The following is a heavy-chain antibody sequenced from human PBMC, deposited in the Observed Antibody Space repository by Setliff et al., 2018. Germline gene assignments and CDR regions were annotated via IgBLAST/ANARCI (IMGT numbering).Heavy chain of an antibody. J-gene: IGHJ6*02. CDR1: GFTFSSYG. Sequence: PGGSLRLSCAASGFTFSSYGMHWVRQAPGKGLEWVAFIRYDGSNKYYADSVKGRFTISRDNSKNTLYLQMNSLRAEDTAVYYCTTYQVSDYGMDVWGQGTTVTV. CDR3: TTYQVSDYGMDV. D-gene: IGHD2-21*01. CDR2: IRYDGSNK. V-gene: IGHV3-30*02.